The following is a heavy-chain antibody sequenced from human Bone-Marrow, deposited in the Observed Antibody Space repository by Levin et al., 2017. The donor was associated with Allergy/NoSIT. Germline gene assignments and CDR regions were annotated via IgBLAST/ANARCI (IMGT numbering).Heavy chain of an antibody. J-gene: IGHJ4*02. CDR3: AKAGTMVRDPGGY. D-gene: IGHD3-10*01. CDR2: ISYDGSNK. CDR1: GFTFSSYG. V-gene: IGHV3-30*18. Sequence: GGSLRLSCAASGFTFSSYGMHWVRQAPGKGLEWVAVISYDGSNKYYADSVKGRFTISRDNSKNTLYLQMNSLRAEDTAVYYCAKAGTMVRDPGGYWGQGTLVTVSS.